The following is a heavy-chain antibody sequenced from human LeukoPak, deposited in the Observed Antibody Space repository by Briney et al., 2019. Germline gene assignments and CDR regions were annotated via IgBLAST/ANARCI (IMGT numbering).Heavy chain of an antibody. CDR1: GSTFSSYA. Sequence: PGGSLRLSCAASGSTFSSYAMHWVRQAPGKGLEWVAVVSYDGSNKYYADSVKGRFTISRDNSKNTLYLQMNSLRAEDTAVYYCARALSTYYFNPQDWGQGTLVTVSS. J-gene: IGHJ4*02. CDR3: ARALSTYYFNPQD. D-gene: IGHD3-10*01. CDR2: VSYDGSNK. V-gene: IGHV3-30-3*01.